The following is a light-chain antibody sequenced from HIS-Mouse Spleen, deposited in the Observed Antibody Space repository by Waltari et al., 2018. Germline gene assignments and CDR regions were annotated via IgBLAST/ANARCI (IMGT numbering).Light chain of an antibody. Sequence: SYELTQPPSVSVSPGQTARITCSGDALPKKSAYWYQQKSGQAPVLVIYEDSKRPSGIPERFSGSSSGTTATLTISGAQVEDEADYYCYSTDSSGNHRVFGGGTKLTVL. CDR3: YSTDSSGNHRV. CDR1: ALPKKS. J-gene: IGLJ2*01. CDR2: EDS. V-gene: IGLV3-10*01.